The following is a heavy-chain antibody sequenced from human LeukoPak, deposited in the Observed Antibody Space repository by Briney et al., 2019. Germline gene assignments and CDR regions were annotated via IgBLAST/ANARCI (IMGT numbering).Heavy chain of an antibody. CDR2: INHSGRT. Sequence: SETLSLTCAVYGGSFSGYYWSWIRQPPGKGLEWIGEINHSGRTNYNPSLKSRVTISVDTSKNQFSLKLSSVTAADTAVYYCARGIAAAGTWGQGTLVTVSS. V-gene: IGHV4-34*01. CDR1: GGSFSGYY. J-gene: IGHJ4*02. CDR3: ARGIAAAGT. D-gene: IGHD6-13*01.